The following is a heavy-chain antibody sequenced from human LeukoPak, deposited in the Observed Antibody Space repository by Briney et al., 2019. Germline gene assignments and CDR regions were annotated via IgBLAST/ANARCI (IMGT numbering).Heavy chain of an antibody. D-gene: IGHD4-17*01. CDR1: GYTFTSYY. CDR2: INPSGGST. Sequence: ASVKVSCKASGYTFTSYYMHWVRQAPGQGLEWMGIINPSGGSTSYAQKYQGRVTMTRDTSTSTVYMELSSLRSEDTAVYYCARAHYGDYVRDSWGQGTLVTVSS. CDR3: ARAHYGDYVRDS. J-gene: IGHJ4*02. V-gene: IGHV1-46*01.